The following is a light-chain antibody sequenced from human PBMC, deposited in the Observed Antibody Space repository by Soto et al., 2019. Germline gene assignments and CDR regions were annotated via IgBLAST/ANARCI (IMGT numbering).Light chain of an antibody. CDR1: QIVGSS. Sequence: IQMTQSPSTLSASVGDRVTITRRASQIVGSSLAWYQQKPGRPPKLLIYMASSLESGIPSRFSGSASGTEFTLTINSLQPDDFATYYCQQYKTYPWTFGQGTKVDI. CDR3: QQYKTYPWT. CDR2: MAS. J-gene: IGKJ1*01. V-gene: IGKV1-5*03.